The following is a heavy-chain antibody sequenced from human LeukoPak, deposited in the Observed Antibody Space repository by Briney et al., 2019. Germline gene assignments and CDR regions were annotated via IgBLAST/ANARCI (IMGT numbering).Heavy chain of an antibody. CDR2: IYHSGST. Sequence: PSETLSLTCAVSGGSISSSNWWSWVRQPPGKGLEWIGEIYHSGSTNYNPSLKSRVTISVDKSKNQFSLKLSSVTAADTAVYYCARSNSSSWVRYPFDYWGQGTLVTVSS. V-gene: IGHV4-4*02. D-gene: IGHD6-13*01. J-gene: IGHJ4*02. CDR1: GGSISSSNW. CDR3: ARSNSSSWVRYPFDY.